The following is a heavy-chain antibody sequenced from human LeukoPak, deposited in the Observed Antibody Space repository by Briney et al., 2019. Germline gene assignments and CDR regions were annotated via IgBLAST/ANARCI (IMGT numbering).Heavy chain of an antibody. J-gene: IGHJ4*02. CDR2: ISSSGSTI. D-gene: IGHD4-17*01. Sequence: GGSLRLSCAASGFTFSDYYMSWIRQAPGKGLEWVSYISSSGSTIYYADSVKGRFTISRDNAKNSLYLQMNSLRAEDTAVYYCARVRYGRTLVTTFYYFDYWGQGTLVTVSS. CDR1: GFTFSDYY. CDR3: ARVRYGRTLVTTFYYFDY. V-gene: IGHV3-11*01.